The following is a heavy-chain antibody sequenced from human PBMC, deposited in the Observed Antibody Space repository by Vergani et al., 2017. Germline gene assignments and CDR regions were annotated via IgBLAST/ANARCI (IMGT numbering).Heavy chain of an antibody. Sequence: EVQLVESGGGLVKPGGSLRLSCAASGFTFSSYSMNWVRQAPGKGLEWVSSISSSSRYIYYADSVKGRCTISRDNAKNSLYLQMNSLRAEDTAVYYCAGDYSSGWQSRYEDWGQGALVSVSS. V-gene: IGHV3-21*01. CDR1: GFTFSSYS. CDR2: ISSSSRYI. CDR3: AGDYSSGWQSRYED. J-gene: IGHJ4*02. D-gene: IGHD6-19*01.